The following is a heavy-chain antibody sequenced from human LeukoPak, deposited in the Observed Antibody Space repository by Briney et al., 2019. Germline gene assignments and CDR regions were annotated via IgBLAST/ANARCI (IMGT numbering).Heavy chain of an antibody. V-gene: IGHV4-34*01. CDR3: ARVNGLAVAGTVWFDP. J-gene: IGHJ5*02. D-gene: IGHD6-19*01. Sequence: ASETLSLTCAVYGGSFSGYYWSWIRQPPGKGLEWIGEINHSGSTNYNPSLKSRVTISVDTSKNQFSLKLSSVTAADTAVYYCARVNGLAVAGTVWFDPWGQGTLVTVSS. CDR1: GGSFSGYY. CDR2: INHSGST.